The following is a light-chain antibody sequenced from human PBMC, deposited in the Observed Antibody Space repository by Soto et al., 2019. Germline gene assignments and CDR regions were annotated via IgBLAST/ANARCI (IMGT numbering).Light chain of an antibody. V-gene: IGKV3-20*01. CDR1: QSVSSSY. CDR2: DAS. CDR3: QHYGSSPGLLT. J-gene: IGKJ3*01. Sequence: EIVLTQSPGTLSLSPGERATLSCRASQSVSSSYLAWYQQKPGQAPRLLIYDASRRATGIPDRFSGSGSGTDFTLTISRLEPEDFAVYYCQHYGSSPGLLTFGPGTKVDIK.